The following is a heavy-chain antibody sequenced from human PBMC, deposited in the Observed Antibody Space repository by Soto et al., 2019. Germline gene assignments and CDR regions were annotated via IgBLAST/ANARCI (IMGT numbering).Heavy chain of an antibody. CDR2: ISWNSGSI. Sequence: GGSLRLSCAASGFIFDDCVMHWVRQAPGKGLEWVSGISWNSGSINYADSVKGRFTISRDNAKNSLYLQMNSLRTEDTALYYCVKDLGVVTPYAMDVWGQGTTVTVSS. V-gene: IGHV3-9*01. CDR3: VKDLGVVTPYAMDV. CDR1: GFIFDDCV. J-gene: IGHJ6*02. D-gene: IGHD2-15*01.